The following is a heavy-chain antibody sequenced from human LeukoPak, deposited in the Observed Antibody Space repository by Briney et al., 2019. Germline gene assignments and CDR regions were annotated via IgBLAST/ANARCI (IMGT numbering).Heavy chain of an antibody. J-gene: IGHJ4*02. V-gene: IGHV4-39*07. Sequence: SETLSLTCTVSGGSISISGYYWAWIRQPPGKGLEWIGSVSSDGGTSHTSLKSRVTMALDTSKNQFSLRLTSVTAADTAVYYCVREISGSSRTEYWGQGTLVTVSS. CDR1: GGSISISGYY. CDR2: VSSDGGT. CDR3: VREISGSSRTEY. D-gene: IGHD6-13*01.